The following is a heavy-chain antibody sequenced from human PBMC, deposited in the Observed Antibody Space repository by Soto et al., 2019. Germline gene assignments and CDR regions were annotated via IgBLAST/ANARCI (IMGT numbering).Heavy chain of an antibody. CDR3: AREGIQLSFDY. D-gene: IGHD5-18*01. CDR1: GFTFSSYS. V-gene: IGHV3-21*01. J-gene: IGHJ4*02. CDR2: ISSSSSYI. Sequence: PGGSLRLSCAACGFTFSSYSMNWVRQAPGKGLEWVSSISSSSSYIYYADSVKGRFTISRDNAKNSLYLQMKSLRAEDTAVYYCAREGIQLSFDYWGQGTLVTVSS.